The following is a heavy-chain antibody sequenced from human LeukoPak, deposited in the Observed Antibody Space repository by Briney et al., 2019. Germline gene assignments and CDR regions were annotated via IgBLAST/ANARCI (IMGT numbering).Heavy chain of an antibody. D-gene: IGHD3-22*01. CDR1: VGTFSSYA. CDR3: ARDNYDSSGYGGGY. CDR2: IIPIFGTA. Sequence: ASVKVSCKASVGTFSSYAISWVRQAPGQGLEWMGGIIPIFGTANYAQKFQGRVTITADESTSTAYMELSSLRSEDTAVYYCARDNYDSSGYGGGYWGQGTLVTVSS. V-gene: IGHV1-69*13. J-gene: IGHJ4*02.